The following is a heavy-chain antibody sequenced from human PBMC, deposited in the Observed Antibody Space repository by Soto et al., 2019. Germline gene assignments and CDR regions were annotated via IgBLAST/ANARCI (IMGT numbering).Heavy chain of an antibody. CDR3: ARYYYGSGLGFYYGMDV. J-gene: IGHJ6*02. CDR2: IIPIFGTA. Sequence: GASVKVSCKASGGTFSSYAISWVRQAPGQGLEWMGGIIPIFGTANYAQKFQGRVTITRDESTSTAYMELSSLRSEDTAVYYCARYYYGSGLGFYYGMDVWGQWTTVTV. D-gene: IGHD3-10*01. V-gene: IGHV1-69*05. CDR1: GGTFSSYA.